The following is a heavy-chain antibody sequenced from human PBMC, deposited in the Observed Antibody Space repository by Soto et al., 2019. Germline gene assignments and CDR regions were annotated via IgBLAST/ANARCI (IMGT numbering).Heavy chain of an antibody. CDR2: IYSGGST. Sequence: GGSLRLSCAASGFTVSSNYMSWVRQAPGKGLEWVSVIYSGGSTYYADSVKGRFTIPRDNSKNTLYLQMNSLRAEDTAVYYCARYTRYCSGGSCYSGYYYYYMDVWGKGTTVTVSS. J-gene: IGHJ6*03. D-gene: IGHD2-15*01. V-gene: IGHV3-66*01. CDR1: GFTVSSNY. CDR3: ARYTRYCSGGSCYSGYYYYYMDV.